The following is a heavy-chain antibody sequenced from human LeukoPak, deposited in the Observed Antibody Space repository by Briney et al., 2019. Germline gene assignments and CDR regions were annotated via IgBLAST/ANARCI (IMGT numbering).Heavy chain of an antibody. V-gene: IGHV3-48*04. D-gene: IGHD3-10*01. CDR2: ISSSGII. CDR1: GFTFSSYS. J-gene: IGHJ4*02. Sequence: GGSLRLSCAASGFTFSSYSMNWVRQAPGKGLVWVSYISSSGIIYYADSVKGRFTISRDNAKNSLYLQMNSLRAEDTAVYYCAKLPLMFYHGSGSYGYFDYWGRGTLVTVSS. CDR3: AKLPLMFYHGSGSYGYFDY.